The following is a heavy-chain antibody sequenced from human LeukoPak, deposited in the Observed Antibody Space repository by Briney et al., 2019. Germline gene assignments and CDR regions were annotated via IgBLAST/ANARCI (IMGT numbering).Heavy chain of an antibody. CDR3: ARDLRGNSMFFDY. J-gene: IGHJ4*02. CDR1: GYTFTGYY. V-gene: IGHV1-2*02. D-gene: IGHD4-23*01. Sequence: VASVKVSCKASGYTFTGYYMHWVRQAPGQGLEWMGWINPNSADTHYPQKFQGRVTLTSDTSISTAYMELSRLSPDDTAMYYCARDLRGNSMFFDYWGQGILVTVSS. CDR2: INPNSADT.